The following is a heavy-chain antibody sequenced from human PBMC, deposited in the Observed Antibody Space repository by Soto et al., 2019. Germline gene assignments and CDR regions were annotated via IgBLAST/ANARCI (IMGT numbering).Heavy chain of an antibody. V-gene: IGHV4-59*08. CDR2: IYYSGST. Sequence: SETLSLTCTVSGGSISSYYWSWIRQPPGKGLEWIEYIYYSGSTNYNPSLKSRVTISVDTSKNRFSLKLRSVTAADTAVYHCARQNDLGSRAAFDIWGQGTMVTVSS. CDR3: ARQNDLGSRAAFDI. CDR1: GGSISSYY. D-gene: IGHD1-1*01. J-gene: IGHJ3*02.